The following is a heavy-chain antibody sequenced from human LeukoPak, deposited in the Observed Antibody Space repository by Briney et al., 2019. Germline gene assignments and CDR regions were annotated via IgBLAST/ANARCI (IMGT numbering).Heavy chain of an antibody. D-gene: IGHD3-10*01. J-gene: IGHJ4*02. V-gene: IGHV3-64*01. CDR2: ISSNGGST. Sequence: GGSLILSCAASGFTFSSYAMHWVRQSPGKGLEYVSAISSNGGSTYYANSVKGRFTISRDTSKNTLYLQMDSLRAEDTAVYYCARDRGTMIRGPFGYWGQGTLVTVSS. CDR3: ARDRGTMIRGPFGY. CDR1: GFTFSSYA.